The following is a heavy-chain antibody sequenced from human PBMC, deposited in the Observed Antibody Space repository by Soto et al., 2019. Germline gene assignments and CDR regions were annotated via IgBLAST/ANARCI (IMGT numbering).Heavy chain of an antibody. V-gene: IGHV1-69*08. J-gene: IGHJ4*02. Sequence: QVQLVQSGAEVKKPGSSVKVSCKASGGTFSSYTISWVRQAPGQGLEWMGRISPILGIANYAQKFQGRVTITADKATSTAYMELSSLRSEDTAVYYCARDRGAAAGDYWGQGTLVTVSS. CDR1: GGTFSSYT. D-gene: IGHD6-13*01. CDR2: ISPILGIA. CDR3: ARDRGAAAGDY.